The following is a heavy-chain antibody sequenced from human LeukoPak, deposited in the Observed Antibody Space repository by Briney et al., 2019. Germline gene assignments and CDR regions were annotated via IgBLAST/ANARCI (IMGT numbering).Heavy chain of an antibody. Sequence: AETLSLTCAVHGGSFSGYYWSWIRQPPGKGREWIGEIKHSGSTNYNPSLKRRVTISVDTSRNQFSLKLSSVTAADTAVYYCAREGPAYCTLDYWGQGTLVTVSS. CDR2: IKHSGST. CDR3: AREGPAYCTLDY. V-gene: IGHV4-34*01. D-gene: IGHD2-8*01. J-gene: IGHJ4*02. CDR1: GGSFSGYY.